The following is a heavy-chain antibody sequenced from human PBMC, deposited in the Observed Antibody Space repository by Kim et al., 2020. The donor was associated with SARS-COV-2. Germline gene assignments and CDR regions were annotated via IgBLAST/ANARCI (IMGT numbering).Heavy chain of an antibody. CDR1: GFTFSSYA. V-gene: IGHV3-23*01. CDR3: AKHSSVWFGEFDY. CDR2: ISGSGGST. Sequence: GGSLRLSCAASGFTFSSYAMSWVRQAPGKGPEWVSAISGSGGSTYYADSVKGRFTISRDNSKNTLYLQMNSLRAEDTAVYYCAKHSSVWFGEFDYWGQGTLVTVSS. D-gene: IGHD3-10*01. J-gene: IGHJ4*02.